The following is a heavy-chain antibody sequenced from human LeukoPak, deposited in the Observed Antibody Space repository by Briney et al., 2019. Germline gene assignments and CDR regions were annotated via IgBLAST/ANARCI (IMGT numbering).Heavy chain of an antibody. CDR2: INPSGGST. V-gene: IGHV1-46*01. CDR1: GYTFTSYY. D-gene: IGHD3-10*01. CDR3: ARDPSLILLWFGEFRYNWFDP. Sequence: ASVKVSCKASGYTFTSYYTHWVRQAPGQGLEWMGIINPSGGSTSYAQKFQGRVTMTRDTSTSTVYMELSSLRSEDTAVYYCARDPSLILLWFGEFRYNWFDPWGQGTLVTVSS. J-gene: IGHJ5*02.